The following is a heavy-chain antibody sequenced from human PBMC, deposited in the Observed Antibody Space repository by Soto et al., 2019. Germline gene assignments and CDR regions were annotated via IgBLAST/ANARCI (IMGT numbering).Heavy chain of an antibody. CDR3: ARRSSSWYLDY. J-gene: IGHJ4*02. V-gene: IGHV3-23*01. CDR2: ISGSDGST. Sequence: EVQLLESGGGLVQPGGSLRLSCAASGFTFSSYAMNWVRQAPGKGLEWVSVISGSDGSTYYADSVKGRFTISRDNSKNTLNLQMNSLRAEDTAVYYCARRSSSWYLDYWGQGTRVTVSS. D-gene: IGHD6-13*01. CDR1: GFTFSSYA.